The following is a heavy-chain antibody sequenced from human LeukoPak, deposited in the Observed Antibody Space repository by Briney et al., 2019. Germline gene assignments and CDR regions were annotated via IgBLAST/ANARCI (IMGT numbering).Heavy chain of an antibody. CDR2: ISAYNGNT. CDR1: GYTFTGYY. Sequence: ASVKVSCKASGYTFTGYYMHWVRQAPGQGLEWMGWISAYNGNTNYAQKIQGRVTTTTDTSTSTAYMELRSLRSDDTAVYYCARSDRSGFYFDDYWGQGTLVTVSS. CDR3: ARSDRSGFYFDDY. D-gene: IGHD3-22*01. J-gene: IGHJ4*02. V-gene: IGHV1-18*04.